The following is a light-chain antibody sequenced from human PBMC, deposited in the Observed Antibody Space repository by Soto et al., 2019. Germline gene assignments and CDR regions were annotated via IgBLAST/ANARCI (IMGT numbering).Light chain of an antibody. V-gene: IGKV3-20*01. CDR1: QTVSSSF. Sequence: ETVLTQSPGTLSLSPGEGATLSCRASQTVSSSFLAWYQQKPGQAPRLLMYGASSRATGIPDRFSGSGSGTDFTLTISRLETEDFAVYYCQQYGNSPWTFGQGTKVDIK. CDR3: QQYGNSPWT. J-gene: IGKJ1*01. CDR2: GAS.